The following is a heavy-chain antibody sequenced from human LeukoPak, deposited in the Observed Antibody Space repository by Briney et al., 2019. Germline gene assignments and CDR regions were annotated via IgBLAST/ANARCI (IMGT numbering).Heavy chain of an antibody. Sequence: PGGSLKLSCSVSGFTFSDSAIHWVRHAAGKGLEWVGRIRSKTKSAETAYAASVKGRFTISRDDSKDTAYLQMNSLKPEDTAVYYCTSPAHEFDIWSGYYSLWGHGTQVTVSS. J-gene: IGHJ4*01. V-gene: IGHV3-73*01. D-gene: IGHD3-3*01. CDR2: IRSKTKSAET. CDR1: GFTFSDSA. CDR3: TSPAHEFDIWSGYYSL.